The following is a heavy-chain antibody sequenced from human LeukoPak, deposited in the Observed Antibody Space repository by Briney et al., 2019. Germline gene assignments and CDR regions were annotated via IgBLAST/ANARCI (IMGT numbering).Heavy chain of an antibody. V-gene: IGHV3-23*01. Sequence: GGSLRLSCAASGFTFSSYAMSWVRQAPGKGLEWVSAISGSGGSTYYADSVKGRFTISRDNSKNTLYLQMNSLRAEDTAVYYCANTPHSSGWQSYYYYGMDVWGQGTTVTVSS. CDR2: ISGSGGST. CDR3: ANTPHSSGWQSYYYYGMDV. J-gene: IGHJ6*02. CDR1: GFTFSSYA. D-gene: IGHD6-19*01.